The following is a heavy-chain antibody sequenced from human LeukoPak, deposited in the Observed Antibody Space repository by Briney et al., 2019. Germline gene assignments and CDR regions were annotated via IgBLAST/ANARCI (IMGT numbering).Heavy chain of an antibody. CDR3: ARGRPYSGGYHLDY. J-gene: IGHJ4*02. CDR1: GDSTSSDRYY. Sequence: PSETLSLTCTVSGDSTSSDRYYGGWVRQPPGKGLEWIGNLYYSGSTYYNPSLKSRVTMSVDTSKNQFFLKLNSVTAADTAVYYCARGRPYSGGYHLDYWGQGTLVTVSA. D-gene: IGHD1-26*01. V-gene: IGHV4-39*02. CDR2: LYYSGST.